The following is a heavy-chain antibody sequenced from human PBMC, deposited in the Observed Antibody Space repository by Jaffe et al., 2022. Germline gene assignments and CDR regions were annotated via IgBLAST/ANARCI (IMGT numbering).Heavy chain of an antibody. J-gene: IGHJ4*02. CDR2: IKSKTDGGTT. CDR1: GFTFRNAW. D-gene: IGHD6-25*01. CDR3: TTIMWRYSGYPGY. Sequence: EVQLVESGGDLVKPGGSLRLSCAASGFTFRNAWMSWVRQAPGKGLEWVGRIKSKTDGGTTDYAAPVKDRFTISRDDSKDTVDLEMNSLKTEDTAVYYCTTIMWRYSGYPGYWGQGTLVTVS. V-gene: IGHV3-15*01.